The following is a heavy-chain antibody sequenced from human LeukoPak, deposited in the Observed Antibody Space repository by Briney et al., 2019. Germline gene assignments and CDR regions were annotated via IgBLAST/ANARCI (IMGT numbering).Heavy chain of an antibody. Sequence: GGSLRLSCAASGFTFSSYAMSWVRQAPGKGLEWASAISGSGGSTFYADSVKGRFTISRDNSKNTLYLQMNSLRAEDTAVYYCAKGLSIAVADYPSADYWGQGTLVTVSS. J-gene: IGHJ4*02. CDR1: GFTFSSYA. CDR2: ISGSGGST. V-gene: IGHV3-23*01. D-gene: IGHD6-19*01. CDR3: AKGLSIAVADYPSADY.